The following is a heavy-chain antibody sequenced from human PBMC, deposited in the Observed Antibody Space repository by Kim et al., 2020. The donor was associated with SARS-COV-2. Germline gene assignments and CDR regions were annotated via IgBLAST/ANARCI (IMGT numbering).Heavy chain of an antibody. J-gene: IGHJ4*02. Sequence: GESLKISCKGSGYRFTSYWIGWVRQMPGKGLEWVGIIYPGDSDTRYSPSFQGQVTISADKSISTAYLQWSSLKASDTAMYYCARHRSLDSSSWYRGSNSDYWGQGTLVTVSS. CDR3: ARHRSLDSSSWYRGSNSDY. D-gene: IGHD6-13*01. V-gene: IGHV5-51*01. CDR1: GYRFTSYW. CDR2: IYPGDSDT.